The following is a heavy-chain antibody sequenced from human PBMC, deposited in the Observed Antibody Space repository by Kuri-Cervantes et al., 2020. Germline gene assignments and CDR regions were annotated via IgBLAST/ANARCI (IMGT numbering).Heavy chain of an antibody. V-gene: IGHV1-8*01. D-gene: IGHD5-18*01. Sequence: ASVKVSCKASGYTFTSYDISWVRQATGQGLEWLGWMNPNSGNTGYAQKFQGRVTMTRNTSTSTAYMELSSLRSEDTAVYYCARGPLGYSYVDYWGQGTLVTVSS. CDR2: MNPNSGNT. CDR1: GYTFTSYD. CDR3: ARGPLGYSYVDY. J-gene: IGHJ4*02.